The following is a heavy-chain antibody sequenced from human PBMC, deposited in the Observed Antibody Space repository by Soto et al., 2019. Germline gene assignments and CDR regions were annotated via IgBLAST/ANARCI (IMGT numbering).Heavy chain of an antibody. J-gene: IGHJ4*02. V-gene: IGHV1-3*01. D-gene: IGHD5-18*01. CDR2: INAGNGNT. Sequence: ASVKVSCKASGYTFTSYAMHWVRQAPGQRLERIGWINAGNGNTKYSQKFQGRVTITRDTSASTAYMELSSLRSEDTAVYYCARSSGYSYVFDYWGQGTLVTVSS. CDR1: GYTFTSYA. CDR3: ARSSGYSYVFDY.